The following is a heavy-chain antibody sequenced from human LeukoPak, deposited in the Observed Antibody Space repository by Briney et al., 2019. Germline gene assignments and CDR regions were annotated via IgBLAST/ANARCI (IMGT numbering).Heavy chain of an antibody. V-gene: IGHV3-43*01. CDR2: INWRGHIA. CDR3: AKAFSGSYFDS. J-gene: IGHJ4*02. CDR1: GFNFEDFS. D-gene: IGHD1-26*01. Sequence: PGGSLRLSCAASGFNFEDFSMQWVRQAPGKGLEGVSLINWRGHIANYPDSVKGRFTISRDNSKNSLYLQMNRLTTDDTAFYYCAKAFSGSYFDSWGQGTLVTVSS.